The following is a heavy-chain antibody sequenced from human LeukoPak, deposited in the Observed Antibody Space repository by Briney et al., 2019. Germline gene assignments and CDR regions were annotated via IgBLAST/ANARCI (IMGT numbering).Heavy chain of an antibody. Sequence: SEALSLTCTVSGGSISIYYWNWIRQPAGKGLEWIGRIFTSGITNYDPSLKSRVTMSVDTSKNQFSLNLSSVTAADTAVYYCARESSGNYYNPLGYMDVWGKGTTVTVSS. CDR2: IFTSGIT. CDR3: ARESSGNYYNPLGYMDV. J-gene: IGHJ6*03. V-gene: IGHV4-4*07. D-gene: IGHD3-10*01. CDR1: GGSISIYY.